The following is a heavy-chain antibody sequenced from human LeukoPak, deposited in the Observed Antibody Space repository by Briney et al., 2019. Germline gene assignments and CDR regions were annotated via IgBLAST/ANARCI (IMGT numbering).Heavy chain of an antibody. J-gene: IGHJ3*02. D-gene: IGHD3-9*01. V-gene: IGHV3-11*06. Sequence: PGGSLRLSCAASGFTFSDYYMSWIRQAPGKGLEWVSYISSSSSYTNYADSVKGRFTISRDNAKNSLYLQMNSLRAEDTAVYYCARYTIDTLTGYDAFDIWGQGTMVTVSS. CDR1: GFTFSDYY. CDR3: ARYTIDTLTGYDAFDI. CDR2: ISSSSSYT.